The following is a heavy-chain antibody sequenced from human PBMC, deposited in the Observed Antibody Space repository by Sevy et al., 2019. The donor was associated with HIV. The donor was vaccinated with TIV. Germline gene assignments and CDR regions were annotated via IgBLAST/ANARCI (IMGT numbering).Heavy chain of an antibody. D-gene: IGHD6-19*01. J-gene: IGHJ6*02. CDR2: IHYSGRT. V-gene: IGHV4-31*03. CDR3: ARDHGYSNGWFPYYYYYGMDV. Sequence: SETLSLTCSVSGGSISSHSYYWTWIRQHPGKGLEWIGYIHYSGRTYYNPSLKSRVPISLDTSKNQFSLRLRSVTAADTAVYYCARDHGYSNGWFPYYYYYGMDVWGPGTTVTVSS. CDR1: GGSISSHSYY.